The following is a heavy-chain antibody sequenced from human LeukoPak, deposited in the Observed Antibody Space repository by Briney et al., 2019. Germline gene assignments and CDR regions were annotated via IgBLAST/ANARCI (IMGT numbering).Heavy chain of an antibody. CDR1: GFTFNNYW. CDR3: ARYCNGDTCDGALDL. D-gene: IGHD2-15*01. Sequence: GGSLRLSCAASGFTFNNYWIHWVRQVPGKDLVWVSRIDGDASRTNYADSVKGRFTISRDNLKNMVYLQMSSLTVEDTAVYYCARYCNGDTCDGALDLWGQGTLVTVSS. J-gene: IGHJ3*01. CDR2: IDGDASRT. V-gene: IGHV3-74*01.